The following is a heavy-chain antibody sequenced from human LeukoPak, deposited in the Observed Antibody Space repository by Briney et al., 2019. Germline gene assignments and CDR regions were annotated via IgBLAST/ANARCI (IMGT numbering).Heavy chain of an antibody. J-gene: IGHJ6*04. V-gene: IGHV4-59*12. CDR1: GGSISSYY. CDR3: ARIRRGPLEGMDV. CDR2: IYYSGST. D-gene: IGHD5-12*01. Sequence: PSETLSLTCTVSGGSISSYYWSWIRQPPGKGLEWIGYIYYSGSTNYNPSLRSRVTISVDTSKNQFSLKLSSVTAADTAVYYCARIRRGPLEGMDVWGKGTTVTVSS.